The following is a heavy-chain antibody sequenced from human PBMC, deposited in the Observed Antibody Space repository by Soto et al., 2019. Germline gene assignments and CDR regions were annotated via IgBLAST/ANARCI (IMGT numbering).Heavy chain of an antibody. J-gene: IGHJ3*02. CDR2: ISSSGTII. Sequence: EVQLVESGGGVVQPGGSLRLSCEASGFSFRNYEMNWVRQAPGKGLEWVSMISSSGTIIYHADSVKGRFTISRDNAKHSVFLQMNSLRADDTGFYYCARRLWDPEVVAAATRGPFDIWGQATMVTVSP. CDR1: GFSFRNYE. D-gene: IGHD2-15*01. CDR3: ARRLWDPEVVAAATRGPFDI. V-gene: IGHV3-48*03.